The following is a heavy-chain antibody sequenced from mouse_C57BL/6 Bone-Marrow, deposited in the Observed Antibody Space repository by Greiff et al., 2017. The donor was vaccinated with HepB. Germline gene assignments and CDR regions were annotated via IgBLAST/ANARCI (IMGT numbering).Heavy chain of an antibody. Sequence: VMLVESGPGLVAPSQRLSITCTVSGFSLTSYAISWVRQPPGKGLEWLGVIWTGGGTNYNSALKSRLSISKDNSKSLVFLKMNSLQTDDTARYYCARNGGYYSNYVSWFAYWGQGTLVTVSA. CDR1: GFSLTSYA. CDR2: IWTGGGT. D-gene: IGHD2-5*01. V-gene: IGHV2-9-1*01. CDR3: ARNGGYYSNYVSWFAY. J-gene: IGHJ3*01.